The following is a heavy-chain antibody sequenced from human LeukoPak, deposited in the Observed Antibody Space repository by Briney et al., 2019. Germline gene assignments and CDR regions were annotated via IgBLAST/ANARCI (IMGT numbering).Heavy chain of an antibody. J-gene: IGHJ4*02. CDR3: ARVWQDYTNADY. V-gene: IGHV3-21*05. CDR2: ISRSSAYI. Sequence: GGSLRLSCAASGFTFSSFNMNWVRQAPGKGPEWVSYISRSSAYIHYADSVRGRFAISRDNAKSSVYLQMNSLRAEDTAIYYCARVWQDYTNADYSGQGTLVTVSS. D-gene: IGHD4-11*01. CDR1: GFTFSSFN.